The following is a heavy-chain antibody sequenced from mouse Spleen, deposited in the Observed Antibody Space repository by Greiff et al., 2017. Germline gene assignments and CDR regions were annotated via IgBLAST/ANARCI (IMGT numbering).Heavy chain of an antibody. CDR3: ARRVATAMDY. J-gene: IGHJ4*01. CDR1: GYAFTNYL. V-gene: IGHV1-54*01. Sequence: VKLQQSGAELVRPGTSVKVSCKASGYAFTNYLIEWVKQRPGQGLEWIGVINPGSGGTNYNEKFKGKATLTADKSSSTAYMQLSSLTSDDSAVYFCARRVATAMDYWGQGTSVTVSS. CDR2: INPGSGGT. D-gene: IGHD1-1*01.